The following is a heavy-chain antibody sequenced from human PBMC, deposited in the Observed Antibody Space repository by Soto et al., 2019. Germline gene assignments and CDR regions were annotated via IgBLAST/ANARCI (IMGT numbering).Heavy chain of an antibody. J-gene: IGHJ4*02. CDR3: ARAPGGTLDY. CDR1: GGSVSSGSYY. Sequence: SETLSLTCTVSGGSVSSGSYYWSWIRQPPGKGLEWIGYIYYSGSTNYNPSLKSRVTISVDTSKNQFSLKLSSVTAADMAVYYCARAPGGTLDYWGQGTLVTVSS. D-gene: IGHD1-1*01. V-gene: IGHV4-61*01. CDR2: IYYSGST.